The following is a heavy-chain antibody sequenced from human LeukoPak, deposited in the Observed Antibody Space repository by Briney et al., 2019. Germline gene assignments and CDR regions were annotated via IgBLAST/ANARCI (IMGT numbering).Heavy chain of an antibody. CDR1: GGSFSGYY. CDR3: ARGRRIAARPGFDY. CDR2: INHSGST. D-gene: IGHD6-6*01. Sequence: SETLSLTCAVYGGSFSGYYWSWIRQPPGKGLEWIGEINHSGSTNYNPSLKSRVTISVDTSKNQFSLKLSSVTAADTAAYYCARGRRIAARPGFDYWGQGTLVTVSS. V-gene: IGHV4-34*01. J-gene: IGHJ4*02.